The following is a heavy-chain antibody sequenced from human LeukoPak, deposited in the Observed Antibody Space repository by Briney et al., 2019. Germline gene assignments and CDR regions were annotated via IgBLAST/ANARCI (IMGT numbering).Heavy chain of an antibody. D-gene: IGHD3-10*01. CDR2: IRSSSDYI. Sequence: GGSLRLSCAASGFTFSNYSMNWVRRAPGQGLELVSSIRSSSDYIYYADSVKGRFTISRDNAKKSLYLQMNSPRAEDTAVYYCVRGEGMIRGFIRPYFDYWGQGTLVTVSS. V-gene: IGHV3-21*01. CDR3: VRGEGMIRGFIRPYFDY. J-gene: IGHJ4*02. CDR1: GFTFSNYS.